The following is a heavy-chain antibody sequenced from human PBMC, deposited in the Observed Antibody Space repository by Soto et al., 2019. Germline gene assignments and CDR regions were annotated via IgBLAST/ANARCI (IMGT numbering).Heavy chain of an antibody. J-gene: IGHJ6*02. CDR2: IIPIFGTA. D-gene: IGHD5-18*01. Sequence: QVQLAQSGAEVKKPGSSVKVSCKASGGTFSSYAISWVRQAPGQGLEWMGGIIPIFGTANYAQKFQGRVTITADESTSTAYMELSSLRSEDTAVYYCAIRGGTAMGVGAGMDVWGQGTTVTVSS. CDR3: AIRGGTAMGVGAGMDV. V-gene: IGHV1-69*01. CDR1: GGTFSSYA.